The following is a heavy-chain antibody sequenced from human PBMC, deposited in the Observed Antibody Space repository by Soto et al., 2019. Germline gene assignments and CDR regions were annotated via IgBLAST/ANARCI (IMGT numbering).Heavy chain of an antibody. CDR3: ARRGYSSSWYYYYYYGMDV. D-gene: IGHD6-13*01. J-gene: IGHJ6*02. CDR2: MNPNSGNT. V-gene: IGHV1-8*01. Sequence: ASVKLSCKASGYTFTSSGISWVRQAPGQGLEWMGWMNPNSGNTGYAQKFQGRVTMTRNTSISTAYMELSSLRSEDTAVYCCARRGYSSSWYYYYYYGMDVWGQGTTVTVSS. CDR1: GYTFTSSG.